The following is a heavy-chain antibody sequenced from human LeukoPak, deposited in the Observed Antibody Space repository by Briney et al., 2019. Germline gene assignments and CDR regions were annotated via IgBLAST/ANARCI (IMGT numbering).Heavy chain of an antibody. CDR2: IWYDGSNK. Sequence: GGSLRLSCAASGFTFSSYGMHWVRQAPGKGLEWVAVIWYDGSNKYYADSVKGRFTISRDNSKNTLYLQMNSLRAEDTAVYYCASPTYYYYGMDVWGQGPTVTVSS. CDR1: GFTFSSYG. CDR3: ASPTYYYYGMDV. V-gene: IGHV3-33*08. J-gene: IGHJ6*02.